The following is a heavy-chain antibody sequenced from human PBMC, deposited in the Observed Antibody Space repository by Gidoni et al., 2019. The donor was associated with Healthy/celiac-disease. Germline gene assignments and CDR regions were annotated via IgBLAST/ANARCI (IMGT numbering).Heavy chain of an antibody. Sequence: EVQLLESGGGLVQPGGSLRLSCEASGFTFSSYAMSWVRQAPGKGLEWVSAISGGGGSTYYADSVKGRFTISRDNSKNTLYLQMNSLRAEDTAVYYCAKVPTYCGGDCYYWFDPWGQGTLVTVSS. CDR3: AKVPTYCGGDCYYWFDP. D-gene: IGHD2-21*01. J-gene: IGHJ5*02. CDR1: GFTFSSYA. V-gene: IGHV3-23*01. CDR2: ISGGGGST.